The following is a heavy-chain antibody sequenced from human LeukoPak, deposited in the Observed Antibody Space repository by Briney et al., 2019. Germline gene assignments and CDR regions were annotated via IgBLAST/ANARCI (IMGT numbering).Heavy chain of an antibody. V-gene: IGHV4-59*01. J-gene: IGHJ6*03. CDR2: IYYSGSS. D-gene: IGHD2-15*01. Sequence: SETLSLTCIVSGGSISSYYWSWIRQPPGKGLEWIGYIYYSGSSNYNPPLKSRVTISVDTSKNQFSLKLSSVTAADTAVYYCARSVEGYCRGGSCYSYSYYMDVWGKGTTVTVSS. CDR1: GGSISSYY. CDR3: ARSVEGYCRGGSCYSYSYYMDV.